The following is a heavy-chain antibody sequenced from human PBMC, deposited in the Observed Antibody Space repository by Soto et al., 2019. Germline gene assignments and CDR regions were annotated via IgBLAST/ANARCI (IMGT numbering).Heavy chain of an antibody. CDR2: IWYDGSNK. Sequence: GGSLRLSCAASGFTFSSYGMHWVRQAPGKGLEWVAVIWYDGSNKYYADSVKGRFTISRDNSKNTLYLQMNSLRAEDTAVYYCARYLSYYDSSGYSAIDYWGQGTLVTVSS. CDR3: ARYLSYYDSSGYSAIDY. V-gene: IGHV3-33*01. J-gene: IGHJ4*02. CDR1: GFTFSSYG. D-gene: IGHD3-22*01.